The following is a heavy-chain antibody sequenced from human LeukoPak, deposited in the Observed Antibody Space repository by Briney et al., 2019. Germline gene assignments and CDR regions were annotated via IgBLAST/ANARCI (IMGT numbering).Heavy chain of an antibody. CDR3: ARLVAPRYFDY. Sequence: GGSLRLSCAASRFSSSSHTMNWVSQAPGKGLEWLSYISSGGSAKYYADSVKGRFTISRDNAENSLYLQMNSLRDDDTAIYYCARLVAPRYFDYWGQGTLVTVSS. D-gene: IGHD5-12*01. CDR2: ISSGGSAK. J-gene: IGHJ4*02. V-gene: IGHV3-48*02. CDR1: RFSSSSHT.